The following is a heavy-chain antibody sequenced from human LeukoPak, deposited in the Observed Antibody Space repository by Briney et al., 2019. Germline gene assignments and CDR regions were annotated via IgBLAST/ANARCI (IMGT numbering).Heavy chain of an antibody. CDR1: GGSISSYY. CDR2: IYTSGST. Sequence: SETLSLTCTVSGGSISSYYWSWIRQPAGKGLEWIGRIYTSGSTNYNPSLKSRVTMSVDTSKNQFSLKLSSVTAADTAVYYRARDLGANYVDNWFDPWGQGTLVTVSS. CDR3: ARDLGANYVDNWFDP. J-gene: IGHJ5*02. D-gene: IGHD3-16*01. V-gene: IGHV4-4*07.